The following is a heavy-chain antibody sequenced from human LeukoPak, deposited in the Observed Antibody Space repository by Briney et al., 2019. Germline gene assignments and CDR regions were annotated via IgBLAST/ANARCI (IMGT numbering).Heavy chain of an antibody. D-gene: IGHD1-26*01. CDR3: ARRIVGAIVIDY. CDR2: ISSSGSTI. J-gene: IGHJ4*02. CDR1: GFTFSSYG. V-gene: IGHV3-48*04. Sequence: PGRSLRLSCAASGFTFSSYGMHWVRQAPGKGLEWVSYISSSGSTIYYADSVKGRFTISRDNAKNSLYLQMNSLRAEDTAVYYCARRIVGAIVIDYWGQGTLVTVSS.